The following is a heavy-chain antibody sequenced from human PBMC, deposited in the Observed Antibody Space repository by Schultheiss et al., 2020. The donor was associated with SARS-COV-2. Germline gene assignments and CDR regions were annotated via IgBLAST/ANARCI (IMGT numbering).Heavy chain of an antibody. J-gene: IGHJ3*02. CDR3: ARDPAAAGTWDAFDI. V-gene: IGHV4-4*02. D-gene: IGHD6-13*01. CDR2: IYHSGTT. CDR1: GGSISSSNW. Sequence: SETLSLTCTVSGGSISSSNWWSWVRQPPGKGLEWIGEIYHSGTTSYNPSLKSRVTISVDASKNQFSLKLSSVTAADTAVYYCARDPAAAGTWDAFDIWGQGTMVTVSS.